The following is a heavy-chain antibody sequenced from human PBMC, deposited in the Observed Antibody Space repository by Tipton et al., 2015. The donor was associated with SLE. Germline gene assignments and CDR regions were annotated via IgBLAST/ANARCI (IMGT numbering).Heavy chain of an antibody. CDR3: ARLLVVYAFDI. V-gene: IGHV4-59*11. Sequence: TLSLTCTVSGGYISSHYWSWIRQPPGKGLEWIGYIYTSGSTNYNPSLKSRVTISVDTSKNQFSLKQSSVTAADTAVYYCARLLVVYAFDIWGQGTMVTVSS. CDR1: GGYISSHY. D-gene: IGHD2-8*02. CDR2: IYTSGST. J-gene: IGHJ3*02.